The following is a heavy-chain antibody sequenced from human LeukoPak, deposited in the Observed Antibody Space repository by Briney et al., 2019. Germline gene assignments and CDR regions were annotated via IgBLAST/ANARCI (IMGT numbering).Heavy chain of an antibody. CDR1: GFTFSSYG. CDR2: ISFDGNDQ. J-gene: IGHJ4*02. Sequence: GRSLRLSCAASGFTFSSYGMHWVRQAPGKGLEWVAVISFDGNDQFYGDSVKGRFTISRDNSKDTLDLQMNSLRPEDTAVYYCAKGHYYDSTDKYSYADYWGQGTLVTVSS. V-gene: IGHV3-30*18. CDR3: AKGHYYDSTDKYSYADY. D-gene: IGHD3-22*01.